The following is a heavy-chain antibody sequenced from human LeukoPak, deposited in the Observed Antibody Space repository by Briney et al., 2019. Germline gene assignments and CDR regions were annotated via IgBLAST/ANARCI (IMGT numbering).Heavy chain of an antibody. Sequence: PGGYLRLSCAASGFTFSSYAMHWVRQAPGKGLEWVAVISYDGSNKYYADSVKGRFTISRDNSKNTLYLQMNSLRAEDTAVYYCAREIGITIFGVVIYYFDYWGQGTLVTVSS. CDR1: GFTFSSYA. J-gene: IGHJ4*02. CDR3: AREIGITIFGVVIYYFDY. D-gene: IGHD3-3*01. V-gene: IGHV3-30-3*01. CDR2: ISYDGSNK.